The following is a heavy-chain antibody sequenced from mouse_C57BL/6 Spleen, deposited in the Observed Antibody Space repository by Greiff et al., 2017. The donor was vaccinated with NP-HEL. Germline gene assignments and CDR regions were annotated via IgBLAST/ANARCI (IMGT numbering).Heavy chain of an antibody. Sequence: VKLQESGAELVKPGASVKLSCKASGYTFTSYWMQWVKQRPGQGLEWIGEIDPSDSYTNYNQKFKGKATLTVDTSSSTAYMQLSSLTSEDSAVYYCAGYDFSFAYWGQGTLVTVSA. CDR2: IDPSDSYT. V-gene: IGHV1-50*01. CDR3: AGYDFSFAY. J-gene: IGHJ3*01. CDR1: GYTFTSYW. D-gene: IGHD2-4*01.